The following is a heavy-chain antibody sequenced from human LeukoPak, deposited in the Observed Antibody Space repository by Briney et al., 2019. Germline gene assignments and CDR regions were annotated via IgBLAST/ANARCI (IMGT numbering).Heavy chain of an antibody. V-gene: IGHV1-69*06. Sequence: GASVKVSCKASGGAFSSYAISWVRQAPGQGLEWMGGIIPIFGTANYAQKFQGRVTITADKSTSTAYMELSSLRSEDTAVYYCARDLAAAGTWWFDRWGQGTLVTVSS. J-gene: IGHJ5*02. D-gene: IGHD6-13*01. CDR2: IIPIFGTA. CDR3: ARDLAAAGTWWFDR. CDR1: GGAFSSYA.